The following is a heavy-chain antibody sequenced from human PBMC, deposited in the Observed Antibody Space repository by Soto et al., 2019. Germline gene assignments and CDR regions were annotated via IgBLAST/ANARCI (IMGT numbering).Heavy chain of an antibody. CDR2: INHSGST. V-gene: IGHV4-34*01. CDR3: ARFLTSRNMVRGVYNWFDP. D-gene: IGHD3-10*01. J-gene: IGHJ5*02. Sequence: SETLSLTCAVYGGSFSGYYWSWIRQPPGKGLEWIGEINHSGSTNYNPSLKSRVTISVDTSKNQFSLKLSSVTAADTAVYYCARFLTSRNMVRGVYNWFDPWGKGTLVTVSS. CDR1: GGSFSGYY.